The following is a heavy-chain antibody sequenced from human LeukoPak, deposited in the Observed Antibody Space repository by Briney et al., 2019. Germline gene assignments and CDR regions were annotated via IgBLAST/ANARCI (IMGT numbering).Heavy chain of an antibody. J-gene: IGHJ3*02. CDR3: ARLPSNAFDI. Sequence: PSETLSLTCTVSGGSISSYYWSWIRQPPGKGLEWIGYVYYNGYTNYNPSLKSRVTISVDTSKNQFSLKLSSVTAADTAVYYCARLPSNAFDIWGQGTMVTVSS. CDR1: GGSISSYY. V-gene: IGHV4-59*12. CDR2: VYYNGYT.